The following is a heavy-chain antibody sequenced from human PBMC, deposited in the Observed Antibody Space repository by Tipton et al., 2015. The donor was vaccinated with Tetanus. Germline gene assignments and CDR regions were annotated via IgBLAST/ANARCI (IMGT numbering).Heavy chain of an antibody. CDR3: SRGRSRYPYYYGRDV. D-gene: IGHD3-22*01. CDR2: IYPDDSDT. V-gene: IGHV5-51*01. J-gene: IGHJ6*02. Sequence: VQLVQSGAEVKKPGESLKISCKGSGDSFSTYWIGWVRQMPGKGLEWMGIIYPDDSDTRYSPSFQGQVTSSADKSISTAYLQWCCLEASDTAMYYCSRGRSRYPYYYGRDVWGQGTTVTVSS. CDR1: GDSFSTYW.